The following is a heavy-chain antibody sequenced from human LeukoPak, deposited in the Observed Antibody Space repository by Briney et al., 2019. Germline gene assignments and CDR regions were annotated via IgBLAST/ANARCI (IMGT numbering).Heavy chain of an antibody. Sequence: PSETLSLTCAVYGGSFSGYYWSWIRQPPGKGLEWIGEINHSGSTNYNPPLKSRVTISVDTSKNQFSLKLSSVTAADTAVYYCARVRKWLHYYYYYMDVWGKGTTVTVSS. V-gene: IGHV4-34*01. CDR2: INHSGST. D-gene: IGHD5-12*01. J-gene: IGHJ6*03. CDR1: GGSFSGYY. CDR3: ARVRKWLHYYYYYMDV.